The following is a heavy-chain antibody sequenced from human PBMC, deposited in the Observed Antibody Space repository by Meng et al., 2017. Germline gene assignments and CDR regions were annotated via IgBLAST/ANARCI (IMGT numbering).Heavy chain of an antibody. CDR3: ARICYDSSGYSPYNWFDP. Sequence: GPGLLKPSAPLSLPWTYLGGSISGGSYYWGWIRQPPGKGLEWIGSIYYSGSTYYNPSLKSRVTISVDTSKNQFSLKLSSVTAADTAVYYCARICYDSSGYSPYNWFDPWGQGTLVTVSS. J-gene: IGHJ5*02. CDR2: IYYSGST. V-gene: IGHV4-39*07. D-gene: IGHD3-22*01. CDR1: GGSISGGSYY.